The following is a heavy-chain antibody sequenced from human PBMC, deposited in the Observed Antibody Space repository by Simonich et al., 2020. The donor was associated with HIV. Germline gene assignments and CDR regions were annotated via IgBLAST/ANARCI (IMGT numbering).Heavy chain of an antibody. CDR2: INHRGIT. D-gene: IGHD3-3*01. CDR3: ARRDRELILYFDY. J-gene: IGHJ4*02. Sequence: QVQLQQWGAGLLKPSETLSLTCAVYGGSCSGYYWSWIRQPPGTGLEWIGKINHRGITNYKSSLNSRATISVDKSKNQFSLKLSSVTAADTAIYYCARRDRELILYFDYWGQGNLVTVSS. CDR1: GGSCSGYY. V-gene: IGHV4-34*01.